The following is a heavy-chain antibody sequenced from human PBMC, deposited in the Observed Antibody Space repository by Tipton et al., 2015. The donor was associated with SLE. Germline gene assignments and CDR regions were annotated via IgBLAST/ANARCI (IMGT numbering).Heavy chain of an antibody. J-gene: IGHJ4*02. Sequence: TLSLTCTVSGGSISSYYWSWIRQPAGKGLEWIGHFHSSGILNYNPSLKSRVTMSGDTSKNQLSLKLNSVTAADTAVYYCARGSVVADDFWGQGTLVTVSS. CDR1: GGSISSYY. CDR2: FHSSGIL. V-gene: IGHV4-4*07. D-gene: IGHD2-15*01. CDR3: ARGSVVADDF.